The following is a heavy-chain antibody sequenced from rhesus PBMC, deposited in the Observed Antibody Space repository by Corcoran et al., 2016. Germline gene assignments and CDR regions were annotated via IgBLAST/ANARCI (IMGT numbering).Heavy chain of an antibody. CDR3: ATESLAHS. D-gene: IGHD3-3*01. J-gene: IGHJ4*01. CDR2: VNGKTGVA. V-gene: IGHV4-80*01. Sequence: QVQLRESGPGLVKASETLPLTCCVYGVPISNCWWSWVRQSPGKGLEWIGEVNGKTGVAFYKPSLQSRVTFSLGASQNQVFLRLSFLTAADTAVYFCATESLAHSWGQGILVTVSS. CDR1: GVPISNCW.